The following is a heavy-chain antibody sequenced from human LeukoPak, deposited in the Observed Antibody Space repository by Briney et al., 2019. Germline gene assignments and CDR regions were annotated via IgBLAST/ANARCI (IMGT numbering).Heavy chain of an antibody. Sequence: PGGSLRLSCAASGFTVSSNYMSWVRQAPGKGLEWVSVFYSGGSTYYADSVKGRFTISRDNSKNTLYLQMNSLRAEDTAVYYCARARDGDYPLDYWGQGTLVTVSS. CDR1: GFTVSSNY. V-gene: IGHV3-53*01. J-gene: IGHJ4*02. D-gene: IGHD4-17*01. CDR2: FYSGGST. CDR3: ARARDGDYPLDY.